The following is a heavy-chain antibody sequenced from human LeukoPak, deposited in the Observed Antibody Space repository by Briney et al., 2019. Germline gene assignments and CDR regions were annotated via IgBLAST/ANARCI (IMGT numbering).Heavy chain of an antibody. CDR1: GFTVSSNY. D-gene: IGHD4-17*01. J-gene: IGHJ5*02. CDR2: ISRASESI. CDR3: ARGANATTRWFDP. Sequence: GGSLRLSCAASGFTVSSNYMSWVRQAPGKGLEGVAIISRASESIFYADSVKGGFTISRDNAKNSLYLQMNGLRAEDTAAYYCARGANATTRWFDPWGQGTLVTVSS. V-gene: IGHV3-21*01.